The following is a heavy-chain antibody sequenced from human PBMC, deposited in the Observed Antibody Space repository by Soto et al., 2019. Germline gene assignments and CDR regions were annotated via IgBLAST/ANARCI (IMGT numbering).Heavy chain of an antibody. CDR3: AKGGSGAVAGRTDY. J-gene: IGHJ4*02. CDR1: GFTFDDYA. V-gene: IGHV3-9*01. Sequence: GGSLRLSCAASGFTFDDYAMHWVRQVPGKGLEWVSGISWNSGDIGYADSVKGRFTISRDNAKNSLYLQMNSLRAEDTALYYCAKGGSGAVAGRTDYWGQGALVTVSS. D-gene: IGHD6-19*01. CDR2: ISWNSGDI.